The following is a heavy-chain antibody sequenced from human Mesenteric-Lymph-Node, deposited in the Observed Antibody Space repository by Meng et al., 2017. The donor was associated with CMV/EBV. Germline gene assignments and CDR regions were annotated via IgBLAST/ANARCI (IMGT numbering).Heavy chain of an antibody. CDR1: GFMFTAYG. CDR3: ARTPIGVVPSDL. V-gene: IGHV1-18*04. CDR2: INPYNGNR. D-gene: IGHD3-22*01. Sequence: CMASGFMFTAYGITWVRQAPGQGLEWMGWINPYNGNRDYAQNLQGRVTLTTDTSTTTAYLELGSLRPDDTAVYYCARTPIGVVPSDLWGQGTLVTVSS. J-gene: IGHJ5*02.